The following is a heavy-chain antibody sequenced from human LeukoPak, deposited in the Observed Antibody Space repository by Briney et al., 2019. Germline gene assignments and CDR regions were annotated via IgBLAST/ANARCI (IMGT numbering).Heavy chain of an antibody. CDR2: ISGRGTTT. J-gene: IGHJ4*02. CDR3: AKDASWVPHYFDY. CDR1: GFTFSSYA. Sequence: PGGSLRLSCAASGFTFSSYAMHWVRQAPGKGLEWVSAISGRGTTTYYTDSVKGRFTISRDNSKNTLYLQMNSLRAEDTAIYYCAKDASWVPHYFDYWGQGTLVTVSS. V-gene: IGHV3-23*01. D-gene: IGHD1-26*01.